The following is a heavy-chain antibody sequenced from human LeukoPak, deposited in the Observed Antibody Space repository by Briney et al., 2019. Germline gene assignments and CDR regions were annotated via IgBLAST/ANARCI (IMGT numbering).Heavy chain of an antibody. CDR2: IYYSGST. V-gene: IGHV4-59*12. Sequence: SETLSLTCTVSGGSISSYYWSWIRQPPGKGLEWIGYIYYSGSTNYNPSLKSRVTISVDTSKNQFSLKLSSVTAADTAVYYCARGVVPAAFWFDPWGQGTLVTVSS. CDR3: ARGVVPAAFWFDP. D-gene: IGHD2-2*01. CDR1: GGSISSYY. J-gene: IGHJ5*02.